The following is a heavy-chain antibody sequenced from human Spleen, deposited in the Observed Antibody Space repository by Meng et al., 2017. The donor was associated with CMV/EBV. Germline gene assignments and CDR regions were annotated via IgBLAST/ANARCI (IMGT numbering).Heavy chain of an antibody. Sequence: LSLTCTVSGGSISSGDYYWSWIRQPPGKGLEWIGYIYYSGSTYYNPSVKSRVTISVDTSKNQFSLKLTSVTAADTAVYFCARAYNWNYDYFDYWGQGTVVTVSS. CDR2: IYYSGST. D-gene: IGHD1-7*01. V-gene: IGHV4-30-4*08. CDR1: GGSISSGDYY. J-gene: IGHJ4*02. CDR3: ARAYNWNYDYFDY.